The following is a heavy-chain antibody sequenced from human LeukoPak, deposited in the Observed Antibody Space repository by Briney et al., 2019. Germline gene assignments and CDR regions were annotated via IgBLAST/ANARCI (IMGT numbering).Heavy chain of an antibody. V-gene: IGHV1-3*01. CDR2: INAANGDT. J-gene: IGHJ4*02. CDR3: TREDY. Sequence: ASVKVSCKTSGYTFINYVVHWVRQAPGQRLEWMGWINAANGDTKYSKEFQGRVTITRDTSASTVYMELSSLRFEDTTVYYCTREDYWGQGTLVTVSS. CDR1: GYTFINYV.